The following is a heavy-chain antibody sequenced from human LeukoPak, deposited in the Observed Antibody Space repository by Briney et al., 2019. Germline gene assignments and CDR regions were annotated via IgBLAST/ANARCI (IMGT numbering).Heavy chain of an antibody. CDR1: GYSFTNYW. Sequence: GESLKISCKGGGYSFTNYWIVWVRQMPGKGLEWMGVIYYDDSETQYSPSFQGQVTISADKSISTAYLQWSSLKASDTAMYYCARHSTSRGYGFAFDIWGQGTMVTVSS. D-gene: IGHD3-22*01. CDR3: ARHSTSRGYGFAFDI. V-gene: IGHV5-51*01. CDR2: IYYDDSET. J-gene: IGHJ3*02.